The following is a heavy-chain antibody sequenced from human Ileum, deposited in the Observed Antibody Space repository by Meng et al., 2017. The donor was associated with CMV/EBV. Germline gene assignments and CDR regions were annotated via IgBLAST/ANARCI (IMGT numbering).Heavy chain of an antibody. D-gene: IGHD2-15*01. Sequence: ASVKVSCKASGYTFTSYGISWVRQAPGQGLEWMGWISAYNGNTNYAQKLQGRVTMTTDTSTSTAYMELRSLRSDDTAVYYCARELYCSGGSCYSHGMDVWGQGTTVTVSS. CDR2: ISAYNGNT. V-gene: IGHV1-18*01. J-gene: IGHJ6*02. CDR3: ARELYCSGGSCYSHGMDV. CDR1: GYTFTSYG.